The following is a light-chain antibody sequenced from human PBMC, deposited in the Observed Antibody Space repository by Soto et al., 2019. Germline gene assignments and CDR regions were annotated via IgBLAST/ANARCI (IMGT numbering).Light chain of an antibody. Sequence: QSVLTQPPSVSGSPGQRVTISCTGSSSNIGACYYVHWYQQLPGTAPKLLIYGNSNRPSGVPDRFSGSKSGTSASLAITGLQAEDEADYYCQSYDSSLSGWVFGGGTKLTVL. CDR3: QSYDSSLSGWV. J-gene: IGLJ2*01. V-gene: IGLV1-40*01. CDR2: GNS. CDR1: SSNIGACYY.